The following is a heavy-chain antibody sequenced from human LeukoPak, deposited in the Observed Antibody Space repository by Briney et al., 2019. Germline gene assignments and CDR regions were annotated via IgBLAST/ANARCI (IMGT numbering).Heavy chain of an antibody. V-gene: IGHV3-30*18. CDR1: GFTFSSYG. CDR3: AKEEAHGYCSSSSCYKAGYYFDY. J-gene: IGHJ4*02. CDR2: ISYDGSNK. D-gene: IGHD2-2*02. Sequence: GGSLRLSCGASGFTFSSYGMHWVRQAPGKGLEWVAVISYDGSNKYYADSVKGRFTISGDNSKNTLYLQMNSLRAEDTAVYYCAKEEAHGYCSSSSCYKAGYYFDYWGQGTLVTVSS.